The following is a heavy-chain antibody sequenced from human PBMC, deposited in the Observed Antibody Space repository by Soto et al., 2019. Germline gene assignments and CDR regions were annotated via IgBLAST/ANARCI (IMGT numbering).Heavy chain of an antibody. CDR1: GGTFSSYA. CDR2: IIPIFGTA. V-gene: IGHV1-69*01. Sequence: QVQLVQSGAEVKKPGSSVKVSCKASGGTFSSYAISWVRQAPGQGLEWMGGIIPIFGTANYAQKFQGRVTITADESTSTAYMELSSLRSEDTAVYYCAGGGEFITIFGVVILPYYYYYGMDVWGQGTTVTVSS. CDR3: AGGGEFITIFGVVILPYYYYYGMDV. D-gene: IGHD3-3*01. J-gene: IGHJ6*02.